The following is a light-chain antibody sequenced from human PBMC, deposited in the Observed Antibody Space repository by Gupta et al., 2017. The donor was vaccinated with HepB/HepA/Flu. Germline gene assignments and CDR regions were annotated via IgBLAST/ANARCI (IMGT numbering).Light chain of an antibody. Sequence: DIQMTQSPSTLSASVGDRVTITCRASQSISDWLAWYQQKPGKAPNLLIYRASTVESGVPSRFSGSGSGTEFTLTISSRQPDDFATYYCQQVSSSSWTFGQGTKVEIK. CDR1: QSISDW. V-gene: IGKV1-5*03. J-gene: IGKJ1*01. CDR2: RAS. CDR3: QQVSSSSWT.